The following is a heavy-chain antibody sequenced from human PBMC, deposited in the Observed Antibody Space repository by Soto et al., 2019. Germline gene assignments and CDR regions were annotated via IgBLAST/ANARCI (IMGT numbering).Heavy chain of an antibody. V-gene: IGHV1-18*01. CDR1: GYTFSSYG. CDR3: ARGKEKCSGGTCYFVY. Sequence: QVQLVQSGGGVKTPGTSVKVSCKASGYTFSSYGVNWVRQAPGQGLEWMGWISPFNGNTNYAPKFQGRVTMTTDTSTNTAYMEMRSLTSDDTAVYYCARGKEKCSGGTCYFVYWGQGTLVTVSS. J-gene: IGHJ4*02. D-gene: IGHD2-15*01. CDR2: ISPFNGNT.